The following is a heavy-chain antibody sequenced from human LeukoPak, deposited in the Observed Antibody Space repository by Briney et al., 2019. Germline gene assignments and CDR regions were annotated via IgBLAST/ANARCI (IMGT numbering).Heavy chain of an antibody. V-gene: IGHV3-53*01. CDR2: IYSGGST. Sequence: GGSLRLSCVVPGFTVSTNFMSWVRQAPGERLEWVSVIYSGGSTYYADSVKGRFTISRDNSKNTLYLQMNSLRAEDTAVYYCARTRVDTTTFDYFDYWGQGTLVTVSS. CDR3: ARTRVDTTTFDYFDY. CDR1: GFTVSTNF. J-gene: IGHJ4*02. D-gene: IGHD4-11*01.